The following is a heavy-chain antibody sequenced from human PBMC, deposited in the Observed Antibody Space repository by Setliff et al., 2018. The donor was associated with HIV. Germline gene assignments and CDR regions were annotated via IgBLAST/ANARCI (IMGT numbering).Heavy chain of an antibody. CDR1: GITVSGIY. D-gene: IGHD3-16*01. Sequence: PGGSLRLSCVASGITVSGIYMTWVRQAPGKGLEWVSVINGGTTTYYADSVKGRFTISRDNSKNTLYLQMNSLRVEDTAMYYCARDEALGGGYLDYWGQGTLVTVSS. J-gene: IGHJ4*02. CDR3: ARDEALGGGYLDY. V-gene: IGHV3-66*02. CDR2: INGGTTT.